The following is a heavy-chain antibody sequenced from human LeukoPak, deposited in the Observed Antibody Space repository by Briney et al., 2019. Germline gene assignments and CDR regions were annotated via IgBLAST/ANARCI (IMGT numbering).Heavy chain of an antibody. Sequence: PGGSLRLSCAASGFTFDDYAMHWVRQAPGKGLEWVSGISWNSGSIGYADSVKGRFTISRDNAKNSLYLQMNSLRAEDTALYYCAKEGGVGSWYYFDYWGQGTLVTVSS. J-gene: IGHJ4*02. CDR1: GFTFDDYA. CDR3: AKEGGVGSWYYFDY. V-gene: IGHV3-9*01. D-gene: IGHD6-13*01. CDR2: ISWNSGSI.